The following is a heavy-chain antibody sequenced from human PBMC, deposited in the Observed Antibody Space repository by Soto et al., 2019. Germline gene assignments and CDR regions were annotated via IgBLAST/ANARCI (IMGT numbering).Heavy chain of an antibody. V-gene: IGHV1-69*06. D-gene: IGHD1-26*01. CDR2: IIPIFGTA. J-gene: IGHJ6*01. CDR3: ASSFYGGTTRAYYYYGMDV. CDR1: GGTFSSYA. Sequence: QVQLVQSGAEVKKPGSSVKVSCKASGGTFSSYAISWVRQAPGQGLEWMGGIIPIFGTANYAQKFQGRVTVTAEKSTSTAYRGLSSLRSEDTAVYYCASSFYGGTTRAYYYYGMDVWGKGPRSPSPQ.